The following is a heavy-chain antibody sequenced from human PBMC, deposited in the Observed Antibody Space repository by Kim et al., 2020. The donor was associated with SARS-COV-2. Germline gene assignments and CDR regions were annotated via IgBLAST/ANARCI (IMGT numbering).Heavy chain of an antibody. CDR2: INGNGKSI. V-gene: IGHV3-23*01. J-gene: IGHJ4*02. CDR1: GFTFSTYT. D-gene: IGHD2-15*01. Sequence: GGSLRLSCTASGFTFSTYTMTWVRQVPGKGLEWVSTINGNGKSIFYADSVKGRFTISRDNSKNTLHLQMNSLSAEDTAIYSCAKAGSSSWGFFEYWGQG. CDR3: AKAGSSSWGFFEY.